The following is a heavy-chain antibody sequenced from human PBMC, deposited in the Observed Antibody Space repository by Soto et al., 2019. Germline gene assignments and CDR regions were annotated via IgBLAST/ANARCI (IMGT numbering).Heavy chain of an antibody. V-gene: IGHV4-34*01. Sequence: NPSETLSLTCAVYGGSFSGYYWSWIRQPPGKGLEWIGEINHSGSTNYNPSLKSRGTISVDTSKNQCSLKLSSVTAADTAVYYCASGPHFYTGYDTKAYYFYYRGQRTLVTVSS. J-gene: IGHJ4*02. CDR2: INHSGST. CDR3: ASGPHFYTGYDTKAYYFYY. CDR1: GGSFSGYY. D-gene: IGHD5-12*01.